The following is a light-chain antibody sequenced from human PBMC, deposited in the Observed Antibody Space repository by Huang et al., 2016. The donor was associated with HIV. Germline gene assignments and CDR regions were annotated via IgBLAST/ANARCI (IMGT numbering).Light chain of an antibody. Sequence: DIQMTQSPSSLSASVGDRVTITCRASENIRRYLNWYQQKPVKPPKLLIHSASTLQSGVPSRFSGSGSGTDFTLTITSLEPEDFATYYCQGSLSIPHTFGQGTNLEIK. V-gene: IGKV1-39*01. CDR2: SAS. CDR3: QGSLSIPHT. J-gene: IGKJ2*01. CDR1: ENIRRY.